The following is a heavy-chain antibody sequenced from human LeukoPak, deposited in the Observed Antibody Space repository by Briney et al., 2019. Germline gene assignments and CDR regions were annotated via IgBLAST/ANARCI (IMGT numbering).Heavy chain of an antibody. D-gene: IGHD3-22*01. J-gene: IGHJ4*02. V-gene: IGHV3-21*01. Sequence: GGSLRLSRAASGFTFSSYSMNWVRQAPGKGLEWVSSISSSSSYIYYADSVKGRFTISRDNAKNSLYLQMNSLRAEDTAVYYCASDRSGYYYQYYFDYWGQGTLVTVSS. CDR1: GFTFSSYS. CDR3: ASDRSGYYYQYYFDY. CDR2: ISSSSSYI.